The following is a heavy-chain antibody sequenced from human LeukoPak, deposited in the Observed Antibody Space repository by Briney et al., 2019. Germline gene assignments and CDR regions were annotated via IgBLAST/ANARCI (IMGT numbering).Heavy chain of an antibody. Sequence: GRSLRLSCAASGFTFSSYGMHWVRQAPGKGLEWVAVISYDGSNKYYADSVKGRFTISRDNSKNTLYLQMNSLRAEDTAVYYCAKDLQTIAARTSLDYWGQGTLVTVSS. V-gene: IGHV3-30*18. CDR2: ISYDGSNK. CDR3: AKDLQTIAARTSLDY. CDR1: GFTFSSYG. J-gene: IGHJ4*02. D-gene: IGHD6-6*01.